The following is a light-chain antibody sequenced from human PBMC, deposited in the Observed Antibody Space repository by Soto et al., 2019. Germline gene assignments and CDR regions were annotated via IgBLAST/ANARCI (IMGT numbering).Light chain of an antibody. CDR1: QSVSTY. CDR3: QQRSNWRIT. Sequence: DIVMTQSPLSLPVTPGEPATLSCRASQSVSTYLAWYQQKPGQAPRLLIYDASNRATGIPARFSGSGSGTDFTLTISSLEPEDFAVYYCQQRSNWRITFGQGTRLEIK. CDR2: DAS. J-gene: IGKJ5*01. V-gene: IGKV3-11*01.